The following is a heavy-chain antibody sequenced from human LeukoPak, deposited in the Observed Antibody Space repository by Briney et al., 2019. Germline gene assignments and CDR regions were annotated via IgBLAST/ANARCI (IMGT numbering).Heavy chain of an antibody. CDR3: AISLGHFDY. CDR2: IYYSGST. J-gene: IGHJ4*02. Sequence: NPSEPLSLTCTVSGGSISSSSYYWRWIRQPPRNGLEWIGRIYYSGSTNYNPSLKSRVTISVDTSKNQFSLKLSSVTAADTAVYYCAISLGHFDYWGQGTLVTVSS. CDR1: GGSISSSSYY. D-gene: IGHD7-27*01. V-gene: IGHV4-39*07.